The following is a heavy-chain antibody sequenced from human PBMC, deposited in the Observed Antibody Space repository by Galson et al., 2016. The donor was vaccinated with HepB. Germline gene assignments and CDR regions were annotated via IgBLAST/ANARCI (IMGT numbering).Heavy chain of an antibody. D-gene: IGHD2-21*02. CDR2: INHSGDT. CDR3: TRDLSLHCDADCSSGDY. J-gene: IGHJ4*02. Sequence: SETLSLTCGVYGESFSSDYWSWLRQPPGKGLEWIGEINHSGDTTYNPSLERRVTLSVDTSKKEFSLKLSSVTAADTAVYFCTRDLSLHCDADCSSGDYWGQGTLVTVSS. V-gene: IGHV4-34*01. CDR1: GESFSSDY.